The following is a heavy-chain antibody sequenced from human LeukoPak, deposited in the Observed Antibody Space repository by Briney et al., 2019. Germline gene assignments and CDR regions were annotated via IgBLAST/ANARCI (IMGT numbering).Heavy chain of an antibody. V-gene: IGHV3-15*01. Sequence: TGGSLRLSCAASGFAFSSYAMNWVRQAPGKGLGWVGRIKSKTDGGTTDYAAPVTGRFTISRDDSKNTLYLQMNSLKTEDTAVYYCTTDYYDSSGLYYYYYGMDVWGQGTTVTVSS. D-gene: IGHD3-22*01. J-gene: IGHJ6*02. CDR3: TTDYYDSSGLYYYYYGMDV. CDR2: IKSKTDGGTT. CDR1: GFAFSSYA.